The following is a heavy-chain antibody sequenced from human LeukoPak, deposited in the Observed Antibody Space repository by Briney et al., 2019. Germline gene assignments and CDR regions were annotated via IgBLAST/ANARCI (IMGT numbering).Heavy chain of an antibody. D-gene: IGHD3-10*01. J-gene: IGHJ3*02. V-gene: IGHV3-21*01. CDR2: ISGTSKYI. CDR1: GFTFSSYT. Sequence: GGSLRLSCAASGFTFSSYTMNWVRQAPGKGLEWVSSISGTSKYIYYSDSLKARFTISRDNAKNSLYLQMNSLRAEDTAVYYRAREGWFGEFVYDAFDIWGQGAMVTVSS. CDR3: AREGWFGEFVYDAFDI.